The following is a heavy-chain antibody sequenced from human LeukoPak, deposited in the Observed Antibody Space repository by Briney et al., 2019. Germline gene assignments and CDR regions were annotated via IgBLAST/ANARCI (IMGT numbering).Heavy chain of an antibody. CDR1: GGSIRSYY. Sequence: SETLSLTCTVSGGSIRSYYWSWIRQPPGRGLEWIGYISYSGSTNYNPSLRSRVTISVDTSENHFSLKVASVTAADTAVYYCARDRDYVGGFDPWGQGTLVTVSS. D-gene: IGHD2-21*01. CDR2: ISYSGST. CDR3: ARDRDYVGGFDP. V-gene: IGHV4-59*01. J-gene: IGHJ5*02.